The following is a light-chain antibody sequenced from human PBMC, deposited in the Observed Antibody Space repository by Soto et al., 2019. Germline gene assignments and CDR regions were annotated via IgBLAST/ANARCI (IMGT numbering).Light chain of an antibody. J-gene: IGKJ1*01. CDR3: QQYHRYSS. Sequence: DIQMTQSPSTLSASVGDRVTITCRVSQSINAWLAWYQQKPGKAPKLLIYDVSTLDSGVPSRVSASASGTEFTLTISSLESDEFATYYCQQYHRYSSFGQGTKVDIK. CDR1: QSINAW. CDR2: DVS. V-gene: IGKV1-5*01.